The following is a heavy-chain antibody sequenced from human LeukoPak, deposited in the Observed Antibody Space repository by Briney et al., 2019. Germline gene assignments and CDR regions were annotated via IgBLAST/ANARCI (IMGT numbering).Heavy chain of an antibody. J-gene: IGHJ4*02. CDR2: INGSGGNT. V-gene: IGHV3-23*01. Sequence: SGGSLRLSCAASGFTFSSYSMRWVRQAPGKGLEWVSAINGSGGNTTYADSVKGRFIISRDNPKNTLYLQMNSLRAEDTAVYYCAKNGDLYSFARSGYLTTGFDYWGQGTLVTVSS. CDR1: GFTFSSYS. CDR3: AKNGDLYSFARSGYLTTGFDY. D-gene: IGHD3-22*01.